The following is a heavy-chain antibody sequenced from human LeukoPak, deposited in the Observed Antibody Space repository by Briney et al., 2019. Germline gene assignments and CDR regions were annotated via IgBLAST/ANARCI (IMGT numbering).Heavy chain of an antibody. V-gene: IGHV3-43*02. Sequence: PGGSLTLSCAASGFTFDEYAIHWVRQAPGKGLEWVSLISEDGSRTYYADSVKGRFTISGDNSKNSLYLQMNSLRTEDTAFYYCAKDLTQLYLAFDYWGQGTLVTVSS. D-gene: IGHD5-18*01. CDR1: GFTFDEYA. CDR3: AKDLTQLYLAFDY. J-gene: IGHJ4*02. CDR2: ISEDGSRT.